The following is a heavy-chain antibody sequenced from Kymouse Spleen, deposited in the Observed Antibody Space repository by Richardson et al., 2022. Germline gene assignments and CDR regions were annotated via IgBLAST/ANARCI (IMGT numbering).Heavy chain of an antibody. CDR1: GGSISSSSYY. CDR2: IYYSGST. J-gene: IGHJ5*02. Sequence: QLQLQESGPGLVKPSETLSLTCTVSGGSISSSSYYWGWIRQPPGKGLEWIGSIYYSGSTYYNPSLKSRVTISVDTSKNQFSLKLSSVTAADTAVYYCARGLLWFGELWENWFDPWGQGTLVTVSS. CDR3: ARGLLWFGELWENWFDP. V-gene: IGHV4-39*01. D-gene: IGHD3-10*01.